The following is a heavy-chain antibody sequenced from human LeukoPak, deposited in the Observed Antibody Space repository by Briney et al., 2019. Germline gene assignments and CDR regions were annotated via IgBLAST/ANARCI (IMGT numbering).Heavy chain of an antibody. CDR3: ARGGGTMIAVVTPDAFDI. D-gene: IGHD3-22*01. CDR2: IVPILGIA. CDR1: GGTFSSYT. J-gene: IGHJ3*02. Sequence: GASVKVSCKASGGTFSSYTISWVRQAPGQGLEWMGRIVPILGIANYAQKFQGRVTITADKSTSTAYMELSSLRSEDTAVYYCARGGGTMIAVVTPDAFDIWGQGTMVTVSS. V-gene: IGHV1-69*02.